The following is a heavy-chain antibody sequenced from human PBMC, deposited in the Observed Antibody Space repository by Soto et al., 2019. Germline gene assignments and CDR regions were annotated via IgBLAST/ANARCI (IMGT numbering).Heavy chain of an antibody. CDR1: GFTFSSYA. D-gene: IGHD6-13*01. J-gene: IGHJ4*02. CDR2: ISYDGSNK. V-gene: IGHV3-30-3*01. Sequence: PGGSLRLSCAASGFTFSSYAMHWVRQAPGKGLEWVAVISYDGSNKYYADSVKGRFTISRDNSKNTLYLQMNSLRAEDTAVYYCARDLSEIAAAGTSLDYWGQGTLVTVSS. CDR3: ARDLSEIAAAGTSLDY.